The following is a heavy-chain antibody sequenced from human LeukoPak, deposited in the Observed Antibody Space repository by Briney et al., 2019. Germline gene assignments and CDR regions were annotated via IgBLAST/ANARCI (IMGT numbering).Heavy chain of an antibody. Sequence: PGGSLRLSCAASGFTFSSYAMSWVRQAPGKGLEWVSAISGSGGSTYYADSMKGRFTISRDNSKNTLYLQMNSLRAEDTAVYYCAKGSDNYDSSGYYGFHTFFDYWGQGTLVTVSS. CDR3: AKGSDNYDSSGYYGFHTFFDY. J-gene: IGHJ4*02. CDR1: GFTFSSYA. D-gene: IGHD3-22*01. V-gene: IGHV3-23*01. CDR2: ISGSGGST.